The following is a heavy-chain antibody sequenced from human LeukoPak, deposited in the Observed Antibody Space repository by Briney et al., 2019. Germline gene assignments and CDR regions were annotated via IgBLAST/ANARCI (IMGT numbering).Heavy chain of an antibody. Sequence: GGSLRLSCAASGFTFSSYGISWVRQAPGRGLEWVSTISSSGGRTYYADSVKGRFTISRDNAKNSLFLQMNSLRAEDTAVYYCARVLRYCSGGNCYSGGLGYMDVWGKGTTVTISS. CDR2: ISSSGGRT. CDR3: ARVLRYCSGGNCYSGGLGYMDV. J-gene: IGHJ6*03. CDR1: GFTFSSYG. V-gene: IGHV3-21*04. D-gene: IGHD2-15*01.